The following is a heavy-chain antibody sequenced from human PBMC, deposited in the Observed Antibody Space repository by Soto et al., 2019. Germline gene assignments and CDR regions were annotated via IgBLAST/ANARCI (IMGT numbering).Heavy chain of an antibody. J-gene: IGHJ6*02. V-gene: IGHV1-18*01. D-gene: IGHD2-15*01. CDR1: GYTFTSYG. Sequence: VQLVQSGAEVKKPGASVKVSCKASGYTFTSYGISWVRQAPGQGLEWMGWISAYNGNTNYAQKLQGRVTMTTDTSTSTAYMELRSLRSDDTAVYYCARVDRYCSGGSCYHYYGMDVWGQGTTVTVSS. CDR2: ISAYNGNT. CDR3: ARVDRYCSGGSCYHYYGMDV.